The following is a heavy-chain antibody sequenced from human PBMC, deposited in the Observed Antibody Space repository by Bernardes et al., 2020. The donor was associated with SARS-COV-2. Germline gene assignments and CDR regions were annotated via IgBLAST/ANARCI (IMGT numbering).Heavy chain of an antibody. CDR2: INPSGGST. D-gene: IGHD3-10*01. CDR3: ARDYEGGEKKLLWFGEKYLGGMDV. CDR1: GYTFTSYY. J-gene: IGHJ6*02. Sequence: ASVKVSCKASGYTFTSYYMHWVRQAPGQGLEWMGIINPSGGSTSYAQKFQGRVTMTRDTSTSTVYMELSSLRSEDTAVYYCARDYEGGEKKLLWFGEKYLGGMDVWGQGTTVTVSS. V-gene: IGHV1-46*01.